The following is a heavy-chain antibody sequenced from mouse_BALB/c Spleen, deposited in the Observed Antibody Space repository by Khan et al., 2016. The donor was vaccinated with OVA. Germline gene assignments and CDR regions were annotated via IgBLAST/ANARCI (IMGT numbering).Heavy chain of an antibody. CDR3: ARQPYYHYYVMDY. Sequence: QVQLKESGPGLVAPSQSLSITCTISGFSLTNYGVHWVRLPPGKGLEWLVVIWSDGSTTYNSALKSRLSISKDNSKSQVFLKMNSLQTDDTAMYYCARQPYYHYYVMDYWGRGTSVPVAS. D-gene: IGHD2-10*01. CDR1: GFSLTNYG. J-gene: IGHJ4*01. CDR2: IWSDGST. V-gene: IGHV2-6-1*01.